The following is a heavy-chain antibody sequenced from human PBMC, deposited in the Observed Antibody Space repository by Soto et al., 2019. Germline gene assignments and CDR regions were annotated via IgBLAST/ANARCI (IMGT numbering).Heavy chain of an antibody. CDR1: GFTLTRYS. Sequence: XGSLRLSCAASGFTLTRYSMNWVRQAPGKGLEWVSSIISTTNYIYYGDSMKGRFTISRDNAKNSLYLEMNSLRAEDTAVYYCARESEDLTSNFDYWGQGTLVTVSS. CDR2: IISTTNYI. V-gene: IGHV3-21*06. CDR3: ARESEDLTSNFDY. J-gene: IGHJ4*02.